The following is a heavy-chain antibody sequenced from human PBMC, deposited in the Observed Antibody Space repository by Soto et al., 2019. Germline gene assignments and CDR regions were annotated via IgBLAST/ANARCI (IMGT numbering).Heavy chain of an antibody. Sequence: QVQLVQSGAEVKKPGASVKVSCKASGYTFTSYAMHWVRQAPGQRLEWMGWINAGNGNTKYSQKFQGRVTITRDTSASTAYMELSSLRSEDTAVYYCARVGSGWYSLDYWGQGTLVTVSS. CDR3: ARVGSGWYSLDY. CDR2: INAGNGNT. J-gene: IGHJ4*02. D-gene: IGHD6-19*01. CDR1: GYTFTSYA. V-gene: IGHV1-3*01.